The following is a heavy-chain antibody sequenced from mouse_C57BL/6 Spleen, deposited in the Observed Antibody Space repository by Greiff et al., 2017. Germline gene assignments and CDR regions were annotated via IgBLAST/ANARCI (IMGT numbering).Heavy chain of an antibody. CDR1: GYTFTSYW. Sequence: QVQLQQPGAELVKPGASVKLSCKASGYTFTSYWMQWVKQRPGQGLEWLGEIDPSDSYTNYNQKFKGKATLTVDTSSSTAYMQLSSLTSEDSAVYYCARSSTAQATGDYAMDYWGQGTSVTVSS. CDR3: ARSSTAQATGDYAMDY. D-gene: IGHD3-2*02. CDR2: IDPSDSYT. J-gene: IGHJ4*01. V-gene: IGHV1-50*01.